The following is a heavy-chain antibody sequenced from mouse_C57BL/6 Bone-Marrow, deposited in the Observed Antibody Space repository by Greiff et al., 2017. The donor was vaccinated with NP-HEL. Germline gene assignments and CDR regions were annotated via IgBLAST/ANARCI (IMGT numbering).Heavy chain of an antibody. CDR1: GYTFTGYW. Sequence: QVQLQQPGAELVKPGASVKLSCKASGYTFTGYWMPWVRQRPGQGLEWIGMIHPDGGSTNYIEKFKSSATLTVDKSSSTAYMQLSSLTSEDSAVYYCASKGIIYYDYEGFAYWGQGTLVTVSA. CDR2: IHPDGGST. CDR3: ASKGIIYYDYEGFAY. D-gene: IGHD2-4*01. J-gene: IGHJ3*01. V-gene: IGHV1-64*01.